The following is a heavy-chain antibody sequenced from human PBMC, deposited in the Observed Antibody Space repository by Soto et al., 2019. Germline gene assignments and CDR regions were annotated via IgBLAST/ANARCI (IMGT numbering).Heavy chain of an antibody. D-gene: IGHD1-26*01. V-gene: IGHV3-33*01. CDR2: IWYDGSNK. J-gene: IGHJ3*02. CDR1: GSTFSSYG. Sequence: GGSLRLSXAASGSTFSSYGMHWVRQAPGKGLEWVAVIWYDGSNKYYADSVKGRFTISRDNSKNALYLQMNSLRAEDTAVYYCARPMGGSYYETAFDIWGQGTMVTVSS. CDR3: ARPMGGSYYETAFDI.